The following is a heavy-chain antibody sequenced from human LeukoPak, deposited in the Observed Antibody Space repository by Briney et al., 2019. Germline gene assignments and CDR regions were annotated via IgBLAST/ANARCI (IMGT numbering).Heavy chain of an antibody. CDR2: IYSGGAT. CDR3: ARAAFASSWYEGGLDV. Sequence: GGSLRLSCTVSGFIVGSKYMSWVRHAPGKGLEWVAVIYSGGATYYAGSVKGRFTIYRDNTKNTLYLQMNSLEAEDRAVYYCARAAFASSWYEGGLDVWGQGTFVTVSS. D-gene: IGHD6-13*01. V-gene: IGHV3-66*01. J-gene: IGHJ6*02. CDR1: GFIVGSKY.